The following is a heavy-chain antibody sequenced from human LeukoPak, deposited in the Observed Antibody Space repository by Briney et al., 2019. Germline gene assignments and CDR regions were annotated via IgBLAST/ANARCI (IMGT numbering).Heavy chain of an antibody. D-gene: IGHD3-16*01. V-gene: IGHV3-23*01. CDR3: AKDIGGSGAY. J-gene: IGHJ4*02. CDR2: VGGSGGDT. Sequence: GGSLRLSCAASGFTVRSNFMSWVRQAPGKGLEWVSAVGGSGGDTYYADSVKGRFTISRDNSKNTVYLQMNSLRAEDTAIYYCAKDIGGSGAYWGQGTLVTVSS. CDR1: GFTVRSNF.